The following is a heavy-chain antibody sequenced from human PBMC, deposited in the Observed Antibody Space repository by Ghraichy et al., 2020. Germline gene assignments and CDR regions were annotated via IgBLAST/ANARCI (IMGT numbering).Heavy chain of an antibody. V-gene: IGHV1-8*01. Sequence: ASVKVSCKASGYTFTSYDINWVRQATGQGLEWMGWMNPNSGNTGYAQKFQGRVTMTRNTSIRTAYMELSSLRSEDTAVYYCARVVPGDRILRRAFDIWGQGTMVTVSS. D-gene: IGHD2-2*01. CDR3: ARVVPGDRILRRAFDI. CDR1: GYTFTSYD. J-gene: IGHJ3*02. CDR2: MNPNSGNT.